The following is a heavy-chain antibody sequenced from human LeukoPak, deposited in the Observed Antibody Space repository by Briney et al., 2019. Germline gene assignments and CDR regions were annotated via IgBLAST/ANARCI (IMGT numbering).Heavy chain of an antibody. CDR2: INTNTGNP. Sequence: ASVKVSCKASGYTFTSYAMNWVRQAPGQGLEWMGWINTNTGNPTYAQGFTGRFVFSLDTSVSTAYLQISSLKAEDTAVYYCARDIDRRYYYDSSGYDNDAFDIWGQGTMVTASS. CDR3: ARDIDRRYYYDSSGYDNDAFDI. CDR1: GYTFTSYA. V-gene: IGHV7-4-1*02. J-gene: IGHJ3*02. D-gene: IGHD3-22*01.